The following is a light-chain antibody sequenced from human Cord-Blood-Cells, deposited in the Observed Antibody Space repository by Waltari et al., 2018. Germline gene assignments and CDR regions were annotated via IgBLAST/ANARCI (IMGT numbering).Light chain of an antibody. J-gene: IGKJ1*01. Sequence: DIQMTQSPSTLSASVGDRVTIPCRASQSISSWLAWYQQKPGKAPNLLIYKASSLESGVPSRFSGSGSGTEFTLTISSLQPDDFATYYCQQYNSYWTFGQGTKVEIK. V-gene: IGKV1-5*03. CDR3: QQYNSYWT. CDR2: KAS. CDR1: QSISSW.